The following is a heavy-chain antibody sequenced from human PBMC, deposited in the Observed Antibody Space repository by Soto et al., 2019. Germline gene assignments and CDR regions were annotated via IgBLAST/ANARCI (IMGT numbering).Heavy chain of an antibody. CDR1: GFTFSSYW. J-gene: IGHJ4*02. CDR3: AGLAYRGGDCYYLDY. D-gene: IGHD2-21*02. V-gene: IGHV3-7*05. Sequence: GGSLRLSCAASGFTFSSYWMSWVRQAPGKGLEWVANKKQDGSEKYYVDSVKGRFTISRDNAKNSLYLQMNSLRAEDTAVYYCAGLAYRGGDCYYLDYWGQGTLVTVSS. CDR2: KKQDGSEK.